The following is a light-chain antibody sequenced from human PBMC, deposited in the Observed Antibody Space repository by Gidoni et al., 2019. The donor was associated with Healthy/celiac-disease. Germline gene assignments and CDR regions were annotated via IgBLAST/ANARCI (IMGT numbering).Light chain of an antibody. V-gene: IGKV3-20*01. CDR1: QSVSSSY. CDR3: QQYGSPRGMYT. CDR2: GAS. J-gene: IGKJ2*01. Sequence: EIVLTQSPGTLSLSPGERATLSCRASQSVSSSYLAWYQQKPGQAPRLLIYGASSRATGIPDRFSGSGSGTDFTLTISRLEPEDFAVYYCQQYGSPRGMYTFGQXTKLEIK.